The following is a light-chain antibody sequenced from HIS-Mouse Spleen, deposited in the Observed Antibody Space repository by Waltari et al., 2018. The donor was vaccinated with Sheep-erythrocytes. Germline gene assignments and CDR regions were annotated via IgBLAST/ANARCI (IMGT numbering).Light chain of an antibody. V-gene: IGKV2-30*02. CDR1: QSLVHSDGNTY. CDR2: KVS. CDR3: MQGTHWPPT. Sequence: DVVMTQSPLSLPVTLGQPASISCRSSQSLVHSDGNTYLNWLQQRPGQSPMRLIYKVSNRDSGVPDRFSGSGSGTDFTLKISRVEAEDVGVYYCMQGTHWPPTFGGGTKVEIK. J-gene: IGKJ4*01.